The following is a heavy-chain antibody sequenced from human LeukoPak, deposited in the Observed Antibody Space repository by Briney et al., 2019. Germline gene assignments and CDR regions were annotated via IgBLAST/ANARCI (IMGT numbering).Heavy chain of an antibody. V-gene: IGHV5-10-1*01. CDR2: IDPSDSYT. J-gene: IGHJ4*02. CDR1: GYSFTTYW. D-gene: IGHD6-13*01. CDR3: AGLGIYSSSC. Sequence: GESLQISCKGSGYSFTTYWISWVRQMPGKGLEWMGRIDPSDSYTKYSPSFQGHVTISADRSISTAYLQWSSLKASDTAMYYCAGLGIYSSSCWGQGTLVSVSS.